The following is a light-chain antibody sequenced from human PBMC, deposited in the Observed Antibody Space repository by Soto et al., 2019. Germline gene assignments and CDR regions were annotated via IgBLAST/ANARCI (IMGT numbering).Light chain of an antibody. V-gene: IGKV1-39*01. Sequence: DIQITQSPSSLSASVGDRVTITCRASQSISSYLNWYQQKPGKAPKLLIYAASSLQSGVPSRFSGSGSGTDFTLTISSLQPEDFATYYCQQSYSTTRTFGPGTKVDIK. J-gene: IGKJ3*01. CDR2: AAS. CDR1: QSISSY. CDR3: QQSYSTTRT.